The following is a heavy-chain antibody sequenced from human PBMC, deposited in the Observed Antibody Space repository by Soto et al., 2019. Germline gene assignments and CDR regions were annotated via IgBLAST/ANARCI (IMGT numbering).Heavy chain of an antibody. V-gene: IGHV3-13*01. CDR1: GLAFSNYD. CDR2: IDNAGDT. CDR3: VRGRAIWDV. Sequence: EAQLVESGGGLVQPGGSLRLSCAASGLAFSNYDMHWVRQATGKGLEWVSSIDNAGDTYYPGSVKGRFTISRENAKNSLYLQMNSLSAGDTAVYYCVRGRAIWDVWGIGTTVIVSS. D-gene: IGHD3-9*01. J-gene: IGHJ6*04.